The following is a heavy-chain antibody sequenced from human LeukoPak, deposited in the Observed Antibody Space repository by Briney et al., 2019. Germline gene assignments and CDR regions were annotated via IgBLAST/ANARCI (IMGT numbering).Heavy chain of an antibody. Sequence: GGSLRLSCAASGFNFRSFIMNWVRQAPGKGLEWVSAISGSDDGTYYADSVKGRFTISRDNSRNTLYLQMNTLRAEDTAVYFCAKSPVSSCRGSFCYPFDYWGQGNLVTVSS. J-gene: IGHJ4*02. CDR2: ISGSDDGT. CDR1: GFNFRSFI. D-gene: IGHD2-15*01. CDR3: AKSPVSSCRGSFCYPFDY. V-gene: IGHV3-23*01.